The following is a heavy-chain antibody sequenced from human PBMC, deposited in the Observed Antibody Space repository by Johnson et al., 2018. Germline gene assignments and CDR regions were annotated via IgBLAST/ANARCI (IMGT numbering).Heavy chain of an antibody. D-gene: IGHD3-10*01. CDR3: ARVFRERYYGVGNPAYYYMDV. J-gene: IGHJ6*04. Sequence: VQLVQSGGGLGQPGNSLRLSCATSGFSFSTVAISWVRRTPGKGLEWVSSISGDSDRKYSADSVKGRFIISRDNSKSTVYVQMNSLKGEDTAVYYCARVFRERYYGVGNPAYYYMDVWGKGTTVTVSS. V-gene: IGHV3-23*04. CDR2: ISGDSDRK. CDR1: GFSFSTVA.